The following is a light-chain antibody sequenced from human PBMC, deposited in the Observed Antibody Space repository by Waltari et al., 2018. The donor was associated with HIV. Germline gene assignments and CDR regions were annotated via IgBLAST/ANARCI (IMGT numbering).Light chain of an antibody. J-gene: IGKJ1*01. CDR3: HQFGRSLWT. Sequence: LTQSPAILSLSPGERAAISCRSSETIGGNFLAWYQHKAGQAPRLLVYGATQRAPDGAVRFTGSESGTEVTLTIDRLQPDDGAVYFCHQFGRSLWTFGQGTKLEIK. CDR2: GAT. V-gene: IGKV3-20*01. CDR1: ETIGGNF.